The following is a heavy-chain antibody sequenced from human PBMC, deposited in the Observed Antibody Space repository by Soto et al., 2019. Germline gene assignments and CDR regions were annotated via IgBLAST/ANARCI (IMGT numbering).Heavy chain of an antibody. D-gene: IGHD2-21*01. CDR2: ISAYNGNT. CDR3: ARDEGLLKYYYYYGMDV. CDR1: GYTFTSYG. V-gene: IGHV1-18*04. J-gene: IGHJ6*02. Sequence: GASVKVSCKASGYTFTSYGISWVRQAPGQGLEWMGWISAYNGNTSYAQKLQGRVTMTTDTSTSTAYMELRSLRSDDTAVYYCARDEGLLKYYYYYGMDVWGQGTTVTVSS.